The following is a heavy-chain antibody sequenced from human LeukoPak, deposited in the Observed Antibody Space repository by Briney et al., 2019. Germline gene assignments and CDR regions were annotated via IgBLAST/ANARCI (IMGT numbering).Heavy chain of an antibody. J-gene: IGHJ6*03. CDR1: GYTFTGYY. CDR3: ARDTRTSLVYYYMDV. D-gene: IGHD2-15*01. CDR2: INPNSGGT. V-gene: IGHV1-2*02. Sequence: ASVKVSCKASGYTFTGYYIHWVRQAPGQGLEWMGWINPNSGGTNYAQKFQGRVTMTRDTSISTAYMELSRLTSDDTAVYYCARDTRTSLVYYYMDVWGKGTTVTVSS.